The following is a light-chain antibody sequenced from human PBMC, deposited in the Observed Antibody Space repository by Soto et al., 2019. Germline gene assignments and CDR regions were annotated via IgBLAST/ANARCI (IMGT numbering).Light chain of an antibody. CDR2: GAS. J-gene: IGKJ1*01. CDR1: QSVSSN. Sequence: EIVMTQSPATLSVSPGERATLSCRASQSVSSNLAWYQQKLGQAPRLLIYGASTRATGIPARFSGSGSGTEFTLTISSLQSEDFAVYYCQQYNDWLRTFGQGTKVEI. V-gene: IGKV3-15*01. CDR3: QQYNDWLRT.